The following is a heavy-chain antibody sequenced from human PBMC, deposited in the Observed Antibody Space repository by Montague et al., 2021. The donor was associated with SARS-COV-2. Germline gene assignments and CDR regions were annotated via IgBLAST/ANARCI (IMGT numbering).Heavy chain of an antibody. CDR1: GGSISNYY. Sequence: SETLSLTCTVSGGSISNYYWSWIRQPPGRGLEWIGYIYYSGSTDYSPSXKSRVTISVDTSKKDLCLKLTSVTAADTAVYYCARGVRGAILVFDSWGQGTQVTVSS. D-gene: IGHD3-10*01. CDR2: IYYSGST. V-gene: IGHV4-59*12. CDR3: ARGVRGAILVFDS. J-gene: IGHJ4*02.